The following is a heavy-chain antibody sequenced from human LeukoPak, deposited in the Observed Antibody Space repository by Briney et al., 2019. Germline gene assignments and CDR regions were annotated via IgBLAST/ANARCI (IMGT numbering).Heavy chain of an antibody. CDR3: ARSWLGYCSSTSCSLGGY. CDR1: GYTFTGYY. J-gene: IGHJ4*02. Sequence: GASVKVSCKASGYTFTGYYMHWVRQAPGRGLEWMGWINPNSGGTNYAQKFQGRVTMTRDTSISTAYMELSRLRSDDTAVYYCARSWLGYCSSTSCSLGGYWGQGTLVTVSS. V-gene: IGHV1-2*02. CDR2: INPNSGGT. D-gene: IGHD2-2*01.